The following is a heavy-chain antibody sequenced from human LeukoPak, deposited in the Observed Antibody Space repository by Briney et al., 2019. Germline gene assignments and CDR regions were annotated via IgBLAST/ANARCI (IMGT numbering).Heavy chain of an antibody. Sequence: NPSETLSLTCTVSGGSITSRSYFWGWIRQPPGKGLEWIGSIYYKGNTYFNPSLKSRVTISEDTSKNQFSLKLSSVTAADTAVYYCARSLACSSISCYTPWFDPWGQGTLVTVSS. CDR1: GGSITSRSYF. CDR2: IYYKGNT. CDR3: ARSLACSSISCYTPWFDP. J-gene: IGHJ5*02. D-gene: IGHD2-2*02. V-gene: IGHV4-39*07.